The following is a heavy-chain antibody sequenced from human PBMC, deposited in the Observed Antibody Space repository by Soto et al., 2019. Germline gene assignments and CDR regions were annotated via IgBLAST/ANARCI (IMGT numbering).Heavy chain of an antibody. CDR1: GYTFSDYG. CDR3: ARELNTDSSAYYSFAY. Sequence: ASVKVSCKTSGYTFSDYGLAWLRQTPGQRPEWMGWVSTYNANTNYAQKFQGRVTMTADTSTTTTSMELRSLRSDDTAVYYCARELNTDSSAYYSFAYWGQGTLVTVSS. D-gene: IGHD3-22*01. V-gene: IGHV1-18*01. CDR2: VSTYNANT. J-gene: IGHJ4*02.